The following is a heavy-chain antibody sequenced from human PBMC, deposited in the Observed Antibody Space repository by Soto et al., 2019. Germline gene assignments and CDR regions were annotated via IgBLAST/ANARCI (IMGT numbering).Heavy chain of an antibody. CDR3: AKAIYGGNSDFGY. J-gene: IGHJ4*02. CDR1: GFTFSNYW. CDR2: IKQDGGAK. D-gene: IGHD4-17*01. Sequence: VHLVESGGGLVQPGGSLRLSCAPSGFTFSNYWMTWVRQAPGKGLEWVANIKQDGGAKYYVDSVKGRFTISRDNAKNSLYLQMSSLRAEDTAVYYCAKAIYGGNSDFGYWGQGTLVTVSS. V-gene: IGHV3-7*05.